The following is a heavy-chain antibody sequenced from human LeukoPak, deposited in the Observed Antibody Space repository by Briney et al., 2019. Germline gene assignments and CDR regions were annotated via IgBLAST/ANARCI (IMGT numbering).Heavy chain of an antibody. V-gene: IGHV4-61*02. CDR3: ARSRGFSYGFKFDY. D-gene: IGHD5-18*01. J-gene: IGHJ4*02. CDR1: GGSINSGSFY. Sequence: SETLSLTCNVSGGSINSGSFYWSWIRQPAGKGLEWIGRIYSGGHTNYNPSLKSRVTVSADTSKNQFSLNLSSVTAADTAVYYCARSRGFSYGFKFDYWGQGTLVTVSS. CDR2: IYSGGHT.